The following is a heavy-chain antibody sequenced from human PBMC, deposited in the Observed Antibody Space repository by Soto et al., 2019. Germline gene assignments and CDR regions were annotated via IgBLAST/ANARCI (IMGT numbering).Heavy chain of an antibody. CDR1: GFTFISYV. V-gene: IGHV3-33*01. J-gene: IGHJ4*02. D-gene: IGHD5-18*01. CDR3: ARAGYSYGYGDFDY. Sequence: GGSLRLSCAASGFTFISYVMHWVRQAPGKGLEWVAVVWFDGSNKYYADSVKGRFTISRDNSKNTLYLQMNSLRAEDTAVYYCARAGYSYGYGDFDYWGQGTLVTVSS. CDR2: VWFDGSNK.